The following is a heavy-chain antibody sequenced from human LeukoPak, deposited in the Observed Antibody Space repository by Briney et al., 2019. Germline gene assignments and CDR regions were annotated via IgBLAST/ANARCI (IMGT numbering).Heavy chain of an antibody. V-gene: IGHV3-23*01. CDR2: ISGSGGST. CDR1: GFTFSSYA. CDR3: AGCGYSYGYKAPIFDY. J-gene: IGHJ4*02. D-gene: IGHD5-18*01. Sequence: PGGSLRLSCAASGFTFSSYAMSWVRQAPGKGLEWVSAISGSGGSTYYADSVKGRFTISRDNSKNTLYLQMNSLRAEDTAVYYCAGCGYSYGYKAPIFDYWGQGTLVTVSS.